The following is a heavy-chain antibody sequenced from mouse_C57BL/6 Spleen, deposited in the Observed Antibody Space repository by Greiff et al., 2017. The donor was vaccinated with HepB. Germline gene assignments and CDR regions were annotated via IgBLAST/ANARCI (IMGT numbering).Heavy chain of an antibody. V-gene: IGHV1-61*01. D-gene: IGHD2-1*01. CDR1: GYTFTSYW. Sequence: QQSCKASGYTFTSYWMDWVKQRPGQGLEWIGNIYPSDSETHYNQKFKDKATLTVDKSSSTAYMQLSSLTSEDSAVYYCARKGNSYYFDYWGQGTTLTVSS. CDR2: IYPSDSET. J-gene: IGHJ2*01. CDR3: ARKGNSYYFDY.